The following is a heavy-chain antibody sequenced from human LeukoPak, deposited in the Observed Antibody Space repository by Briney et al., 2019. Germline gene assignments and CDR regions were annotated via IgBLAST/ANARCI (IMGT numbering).Heavy chain of an antibody. CDR3: ARSGPYYYHYLDV. V-gene: IGHV4-38-2*02. Sequence: PSETLSLTCTVSGYSITSGYYWVWIRQPPGKGLEWIGAVYHSGSTYYNPSLKSRVAISVDTSKNLFSLNLYSVTAADTAVYFCARSGPYYYHYLDVWGKGPRSPSP. CDR1: GYSITSGYY. CDR2: VYHSGST. D-gene: IGHD3-10*01. J-gene: IGHJ6*03.